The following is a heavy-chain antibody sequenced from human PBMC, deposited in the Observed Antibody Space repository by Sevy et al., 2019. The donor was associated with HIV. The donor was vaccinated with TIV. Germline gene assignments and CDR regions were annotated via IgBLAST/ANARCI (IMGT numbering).Heavy chain of an antibody. CDR3: AKPTSYVYGSSSDPLPSSRNDY. CDR2: ISGSGGRT. V-gene: IGHV3-23*01. D-gene: IGHD3-10*01. Sequence: GGSLRLSCAASGFTFTSYAMSWVRQVPGKGLEWVSAISGSGGRTYYADSVKGRFTISRDNSKNTLNLQMNSLRAEDTAIYYCAKPTSYVYGSSSDPLPSSRNDYWGQGTLVTVSS. CDR1: GFTFTSYA. J-gene: IGHJ4*02.